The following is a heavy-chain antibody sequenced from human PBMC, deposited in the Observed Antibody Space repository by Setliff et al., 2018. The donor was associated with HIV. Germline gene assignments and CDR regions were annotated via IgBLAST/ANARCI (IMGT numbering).Heavy chain of an antibody. CDR2: IIPILGIA. D-gene: IGHD6-19*01. J-gene: IGHJ5*02. CDR1: GGTFSSYA. V-gene: IGHV1-69*10. CDR3: ARVGYLGHPYSSGPNWFDP. Sequence: RASVKVSCKASGGTFSSYAISWVRQAPGQGLEWMGGIIPILGIANYAQKFQGRVTITADESTSTAYMELSSLRSEDTAVYYCARVGYLGHPYSSGPNWFDPWGQGTLVTVSS.